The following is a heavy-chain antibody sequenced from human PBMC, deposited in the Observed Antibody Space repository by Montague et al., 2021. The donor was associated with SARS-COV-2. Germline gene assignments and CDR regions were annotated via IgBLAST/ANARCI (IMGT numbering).Heavy chain of an antibody. J-gene: IGHJ3*02. Sequence: SDTPSLTCTVSGGSISSYYWSWIRQPPGKGLEWIGYIYYSGSTNYNPSLKSRVTISVDTSKNQFSLKLSSVTAADTAVYYCARGSGWMGNAFDIWGQGTMVTVSS. V-gene: IGHV4-59*07. CDR1: GGSISSYY. CDR2: IYYSGST. CDR3: ARGSGWMGNAFDI. D-gene: IGHD6-19*01.